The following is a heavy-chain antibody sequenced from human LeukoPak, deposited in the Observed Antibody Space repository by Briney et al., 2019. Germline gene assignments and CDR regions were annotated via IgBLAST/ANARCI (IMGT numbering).Heavy chain of an antibody. CDR3: ARVKYRGYCSGGSCLTSTYYMDV. J-gene: IGHJ6*03. CDR2: INPNSGGT. D-gene: IGHD2-15*01. Sequence: ASVKVPCKASGYTFTGYYMHWVRQAPGQGLEWMGWINPNSGGTNYAQKFQGRVTMTRDTSISTAYMELSRLRSDDTAVYYCARVKYRGYCSGGSCLTSTYYMDVWGKGTTVTISS. V-gene: IGHV1-2*02. CDR1: GYTFTGYY.